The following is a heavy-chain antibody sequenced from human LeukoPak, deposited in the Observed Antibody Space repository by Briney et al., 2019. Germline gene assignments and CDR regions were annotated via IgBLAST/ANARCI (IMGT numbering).Heavy chain of an antibody. D-gene: IGHD5-24*01. V-gene: IGHV1-69*13. CDR2: IIPIFGTA. CDR3: ARDRPRGGYNLYQQPGYFQH. J-gene: IGHJ1*01. Sequence: SVKVSCKASGGTFSSYAISWVRQAPGQGLEWMGGIIPIFGTANYAQKFQGRVTITADESTSTAYMELSSLRAEDTAVYYCARDRPRGGYNLYQQPGYFQHWGQGTLVAVSS. CDR1: GGTFSSYA.